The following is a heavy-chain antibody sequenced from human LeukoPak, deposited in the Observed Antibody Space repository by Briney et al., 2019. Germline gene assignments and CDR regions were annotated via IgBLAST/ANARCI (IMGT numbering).Heavy chain of an antibody. CDR3: AKDRWTAYYGSGTFFYAFDV. J-gene: IGHJ3*01. V-gene: IGHV3-30*18. CDR2: ISYDGSKK. D-gene: IGHD3-10*01. Sequence: GGSLRLSCAASGFTFRSYGMHWVRQAPGKGLEWLAVISYDGSKKYYADSVKGRFTISRDNSKNTVYLQMDSLRPEDTAVYFCAKDRWTAYYGSGTFFYAFDVWGQGTVVSVSS. CDR1: GFTFRSYG.